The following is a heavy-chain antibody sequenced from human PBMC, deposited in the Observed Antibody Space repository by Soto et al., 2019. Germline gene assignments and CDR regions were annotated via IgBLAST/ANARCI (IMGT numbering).Heavy chain of an antibody. D-gene: IGHD3-22*01. J-gene: IGHJ4*02. CDR2: IYGGGST. V-gene: IGHV3-53*01. Sequence: GGSLSNSYAASGFTVSSNYMSWVRQAPGKGLEWVSVIYGGGSTYYADSVKGRFTISRDNSKNTLYLQMNSLRAEDTAVYYCAGGYQGRYFDYWGQGTLVTGSS. CDR1: GFTVSSNY. CDR3: AGGYQGRYFDY.